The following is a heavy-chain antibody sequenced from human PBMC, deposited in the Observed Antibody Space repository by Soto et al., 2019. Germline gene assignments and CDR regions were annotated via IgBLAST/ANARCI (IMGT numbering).Heavy chain of an antibody. CDR2: ISEDGSNE. Sequence: QVLLVESGGGVVHPGRSLRLSCAASGFIFSNYDMHWARQAPGKGLEWVAFISEDGSNEYHADSVKGRFTISRDNSKNTLYLQMNSLRTDDTAVYYCAVVSSPDYWGQGTLVTVSS. V-gene: IGHV3-30*03. J-gene: IGHJ4*02. CDR3: AVVSSPDY. CDR1: GFIFSNYD. D-gene: IGHD2-21*01.